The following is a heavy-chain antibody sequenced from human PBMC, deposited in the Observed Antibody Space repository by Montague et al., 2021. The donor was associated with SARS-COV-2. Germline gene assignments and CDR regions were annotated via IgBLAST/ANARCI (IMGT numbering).Heavy chain of an antibody. CDR2: MFYSGST. CDR1: GGSIKSSSYY. CDR3: ARRLYYDTSPSYA. V-gene: IGHV4-39*01. D-gene: IGHD3-22*01. J-gene: IGHJ5*02. Sequence: SETLSLTCAVSGGSIKSSSYYWGWIRQPPGKGLEWLGTMFYSGSTXYNPSLKSRVTLSVDTAKNQFSLQLGSVTATDTAVYYCARRLYYDTSPSYAWGQGTLVTVSS.